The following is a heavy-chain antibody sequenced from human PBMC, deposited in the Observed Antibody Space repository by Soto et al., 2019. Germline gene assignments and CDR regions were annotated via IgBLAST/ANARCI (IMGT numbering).Heavy chain of an antibody. J-gene: IGHJ5*02. V-gene: IGHV4-59*08. CDR1: GGAIGGYY. CDR3: ARHGSDSGWFFLDP. CDR2: VSYSGST. Sequence: SETLSLTCSLSGGAIGGYYWSWIRQPPGKALEWIGYVSYSGSTDYHPSLKSRVSISIDTSKNQFSLKMISVTAADTAVYYCARHGSDSGWFFLDPWGQGALVTVSA. D-gene: IGHD6-19*01.